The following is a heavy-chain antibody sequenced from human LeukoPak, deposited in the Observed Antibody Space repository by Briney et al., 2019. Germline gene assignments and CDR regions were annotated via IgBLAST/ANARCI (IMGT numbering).Heavy chain of an antibody. J-gene: IGHJ4*02. CDR1: GGSLSSYY. D-gene: IGHD6-6*01. CDR3: ARVKYSSSSPYFDY. CDR2: IYTSGST. V-gene: IGHV4-4*07. Sequence: PSETLSLTCTVSGGSLSSYYWSWIRQPAGKGLEWIGRIYTSGSTNYNPSLKSRVTMSVDTSKNQFSLKLSSVTAADTAVYYCARVKYSSSSPYFDYWGQGTLVTVSS.